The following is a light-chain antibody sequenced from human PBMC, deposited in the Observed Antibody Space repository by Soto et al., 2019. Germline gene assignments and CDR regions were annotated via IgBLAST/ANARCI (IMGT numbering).Light chain of an antibody. CDR2: GVS. J-gene: IGLJ2*01. V-gene: IGLV2-8*01. Sequence: QSVLTQPPSASGSPGQSVTISCTGTSSDVGSYNLVSWHQQLPGKAPKVMIYGVSQRPSGVPDRFSGSKSGNTASLTVSGLQAEDEADYYCSSYAGSSVVFGAGTQLTVL. CDR1: SSDVGSYNL. CDR3: SSYAGSSVV.